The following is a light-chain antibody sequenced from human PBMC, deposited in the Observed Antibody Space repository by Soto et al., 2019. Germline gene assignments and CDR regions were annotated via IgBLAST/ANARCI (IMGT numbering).Light chain of an antibody. CDR3: SSYAGSNKV. V-gene: IGLV2-8*01. J-gene: IGLJ3*02. CDR1: SSDVGGYNY. CDR2: EVN. Sequence: QSVLTQPPSASGSPGQSVTISCTGTSSDVGGYNYVSWYQHHPGKAPKLMIYEVNKRPSGVPDRFSGSKSGNTASLTVSGLQAEDEADYYCSSYAGSNKVFGGGTKVTVL.